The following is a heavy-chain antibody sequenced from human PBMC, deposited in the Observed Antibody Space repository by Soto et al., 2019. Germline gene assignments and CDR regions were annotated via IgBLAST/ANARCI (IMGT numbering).Heavy chain of an antibody. CDR1: GFTFRTYW. V-gene: IGHV3-74*01. Sequence: EVQLVESGGGLVQPGGSLRLSCAASGFTFRTYWMQWARQAPGKGLEWVSRINNDGSSTDYADSVKGRFTTSRDNAKDTLYLQMNSLRAEDTGTYYCAMGTMDVWGKGTTVTVSS. CDR2: INNDGSST. CDR3: AMGTMDV. D-gene: IGHD7-27*01. J-gene: IGHJ6*04.